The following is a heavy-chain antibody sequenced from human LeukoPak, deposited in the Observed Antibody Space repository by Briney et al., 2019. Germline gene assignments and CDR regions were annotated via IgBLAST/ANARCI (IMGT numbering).Heavy chain of an antibody. CDR3: ARDHCTSNSCYEDFYYGMDV. J-gene: IGHJ6*02. V-gene: IGHV1-2*02. Sequence: ASVNVSCKASGYTFTDCYVHWVRQAPGQGLEWMGWINPNSGGTEYAQKFQGRVTMTRDTSISTAYMDLSRLGSDDTAMYYCARDHCTSNSCYEDFYYGMDVWGQGTTVTVSS. CDR1: GYTFTDCY. CDR2: INPNSGGT. D-gene: IGHD2-2*01.